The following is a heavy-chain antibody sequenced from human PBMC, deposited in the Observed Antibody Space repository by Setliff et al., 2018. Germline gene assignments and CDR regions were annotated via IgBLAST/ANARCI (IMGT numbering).Heavy chain of an antibody. J-gene: IGHJ3*02. CDR3: AKDVSPPGTNGWHPDVLDI. Sequence: ASVKVSCKASGYTFTSYAMNWVRQAPGQGLEWMGWINTNTGNPTYAQGFTGRFVFSLDTSVSTAYLQISSLKAEDTAVYYCAKDVSPPGTNGWHPDVLDIWGQGTMVTVSS. V-gene: IGHV7-4-1*02. CDR2: INTNTGNP. CDR1: GYTFTSYA. D-gene: IGHD6-19*01.